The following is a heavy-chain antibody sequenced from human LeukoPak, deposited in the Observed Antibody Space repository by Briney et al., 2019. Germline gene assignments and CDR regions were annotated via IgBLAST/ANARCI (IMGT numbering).Heavy chain of an antibody. J-gene: IGHJ4*02. CDR2: ISSDSIYI. CDR3: ARLTSSSSYNDY. V-gene: IGHV3-21*04. Sequence: GGSLRLSCAASGFTFSSYSMNWVRQAPGKGLEWVSSISSDSIYIYYADSVKGRFTSSRDNAKNSLYLQMNSLRAEDTALYYCARLTSSSSYNDYWGQGTLVTVSS. D-gene: IGHD6-6*01. CDR1: GFTFSSYS.